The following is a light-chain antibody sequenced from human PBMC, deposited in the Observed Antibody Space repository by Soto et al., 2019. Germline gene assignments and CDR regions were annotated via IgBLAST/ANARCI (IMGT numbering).Light chain of an antibody. J-gene: IGLJ1*01. CDR3: LVFQSGHSC. Sequence: GTRTGAVTNGHYPYWFQQKPDQAPRTLIYDTTNSHSWTPARFSGSLLGGKAALTLSGVLPEEEAEDYCLVFQSGHSCFGTVTKVAVL. V-gene: IGLV7-46*01. CDR2: DTT. CDR1: TGAVTNGHY.